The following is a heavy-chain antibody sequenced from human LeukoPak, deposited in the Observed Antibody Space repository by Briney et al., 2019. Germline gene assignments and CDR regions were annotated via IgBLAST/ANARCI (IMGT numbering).Heavy chain of an antibody. CDR1: GGSFSGYY. Sequence: SETLSLTCAVYGGSFSGYYWSWIRQPPGKGLEWIGEINHSGSTNYNPSLKSRVTISVDTSKNQFSLKLGSVTAADTAVYYCARGVTWLMVSGMDVWGQGTAVTVSS. CDR2: INHSGST. CDR3: ARGVTWLMVSGMDV. V-gene: IGHV4-34*01. J-gene: IGHJ6*02. D-gene: IGHD2-8*01.